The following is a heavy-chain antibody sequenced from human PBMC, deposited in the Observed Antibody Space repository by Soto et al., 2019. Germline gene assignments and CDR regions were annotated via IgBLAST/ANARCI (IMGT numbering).Heavy chain of an antibody. D-gene: IGHD3-10*01. Sequence: SGPTLVNPTQTLTLTYTFSGFSLSTSEVGVGWIRQPPGKALEWLALIYWDDDKRYSPSLKSRLTITKDTSKNQVVLTVTNMDPVATATYHCEKNVGGLLYFDYWGQGTLVTVSS. CDR3: EKNVGGLLYFDY. V-gene: IGHV2-5*02. CDR2: IYWDDDK. CDR1: GFSLSTSEVG. J-gene: IGHJ4*02.